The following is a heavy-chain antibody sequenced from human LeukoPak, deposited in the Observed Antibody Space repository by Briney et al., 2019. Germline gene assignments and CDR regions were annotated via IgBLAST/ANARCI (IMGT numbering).Heavy chain of an antibody. J-gene: IGHJ5*02. CDR1: GFTFSSYA. Sequence: GGSLRLSCAASGFTFSSYAMHWVCQAPGKGLEWVAVISYDGSNKYYADSVKGRFTISRDNSKNTLYLQMNSLRAEDTAVYYCESAAGRWFDPWGQGTLVTVSS. CDR3: ESAAGRWFDP. CDR2: ISYDGSNK. V-gene: IGHV3-30*04. D-gene: IGHD6-13*01.